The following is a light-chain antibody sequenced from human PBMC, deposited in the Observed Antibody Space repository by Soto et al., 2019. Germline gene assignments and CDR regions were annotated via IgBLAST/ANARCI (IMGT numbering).Light chain of an antibody. CDR2: GAS. Sequence: EIVLTQSPGTLSLSPGERATLSCRASQSVSSSYLAWYQQKPGQAPMLLIYGASNRATGIPDRFSGSGSGTDFTLTISRLEPEDCAVYYCQHYSNSMYICGPGTKLEFK. V-gene: IGKV3-20*01. J-gene: IGKJ2*01. CDR3: QHYSNSMYI. CDR1: QSVSSSY.